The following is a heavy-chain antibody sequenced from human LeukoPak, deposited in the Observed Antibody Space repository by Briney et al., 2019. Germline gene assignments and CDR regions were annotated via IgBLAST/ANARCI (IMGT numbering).Heavy chain of an antibody. CDR3: ARSYDFWSGLDY. V-gene: IGHV1-69*13. D-gene: IGHD3-3*01. CDR2: IIPIFGTA. J-gene: IGHJ4*02. Sequence: ASVKVSCKASGGTFSSYAISWVRQAPGQGLEWMGGIIPIFGTANYAQKFQGRVTITADESTSTAYMELSSLRSEDTAVYYCARSYDFWSGLDYWGQGTLATVSS. CDR1: GGTFSSYA.